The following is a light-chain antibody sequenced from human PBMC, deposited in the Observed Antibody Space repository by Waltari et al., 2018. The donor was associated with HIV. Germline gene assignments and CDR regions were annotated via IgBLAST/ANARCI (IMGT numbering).Light chain of an antibody. CDR2: GAS. J-gene: IGKJ2*01. CDR1: ESVYTY. CDR3: QQSYNTVVFT. Sequence: IRLTQFPSSLSASVGDRVNITCRASESVYTYLHWYQQKPGKAPKILIHGASRLQNGFPPRFSGGGYGTEFTLTIYNLRPEDFATYFCQQSYNTVVFTFGQGT. V-gene: IGKV1-39*01.